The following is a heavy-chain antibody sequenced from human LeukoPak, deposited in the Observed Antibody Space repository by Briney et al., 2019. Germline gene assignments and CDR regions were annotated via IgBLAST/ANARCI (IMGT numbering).Heavy chain of an antibody. CDR3: ARDSHLWRIYCSSTSCSEEMPDY. Sequence: PGGSLRLSCAASGFTFSSYWMSWVRQAPGKGLEWVANIKQDGSEKYYVDSVKGRFTISRDNAKNSLYLQMNSLRAEDTDVYYCARDSHLWRIYCSSTSCSEEMPDYWGQGTLVTVSS. D-gene: IGHD2-2*01. CDR2: IKQDGSEK. V-gene: IGHV3-7*01. CDR1: GFTFSSYW. J-gene: IGHJ4*02.